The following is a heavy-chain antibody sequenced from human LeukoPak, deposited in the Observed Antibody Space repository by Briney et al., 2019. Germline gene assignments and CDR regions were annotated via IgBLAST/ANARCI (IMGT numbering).Heavy chain of an antibody. V-gene: IGHV3-15*07. J-gene: IGHJ6*02. Sequence: GGSLRLSCAASGFIFTNAWMNWVRQAPGKGLEWVGRIKTKSDGGTTDYAAPVKGRFIISRDDSKNTLYLQMNSLKTEDTAVYYCTTDIGGIGYYYYGMDVWGQGTTVTVSS. CDR1: GFIFTNAW. CDR2: IKTKSDGGTT. D-gene: IGHD3-22*01. CDR3: TTDIGGIGYYYYGMDV.